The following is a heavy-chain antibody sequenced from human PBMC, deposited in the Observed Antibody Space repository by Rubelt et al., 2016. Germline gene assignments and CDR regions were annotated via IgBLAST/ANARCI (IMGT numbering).Heavy chain of an antibody. CDR2: IYYSGST. Sequence: QVQLQESGPGLVKPSETLSLTCTVSDGSISSYYWSWIRQPPGKGLEWIGYIYYSGSTNYNPSLKSRVTISVDTSKNQFSLKLSAVTAADTAVYYCARVLGAARPVWYFDLWGRGTLVTVSS. V-gene: IGHV4-59*01. CDR3: ARVLGAARPVWYFDL. D-gene: IGHD6-6*01. CDR1: DGSISSYY. J-gene: IGHJ2*01.